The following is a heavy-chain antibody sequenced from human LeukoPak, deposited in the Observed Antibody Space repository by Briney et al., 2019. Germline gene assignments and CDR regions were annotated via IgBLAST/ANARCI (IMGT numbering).Heavy chain of an antibody. CDR1: GGSVSSGNYY. CDR2: IYYSGST. D-gene: IGHD1-26*01. V-gene: IGHV4-61*01. CDR3: ARVAGATQYVPTEDWWLDP. Sequence: KPSETLSLTCTVSGGSVSSGNYYWSWIRQPPGKGLEWIGYIYYSGSTNYNPSLKSRVTISVDTSKNQFSLKLSSVTAADTAVYYCARVAGATQYVPTEDWWLDPWGQGTLVTVSS. J-gene: IGHJ5*02.